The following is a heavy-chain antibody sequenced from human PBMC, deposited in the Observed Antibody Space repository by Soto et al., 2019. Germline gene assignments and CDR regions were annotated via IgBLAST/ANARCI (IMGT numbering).Heavy chain of an antibody. Sequence: QVQLQESGPGLVKPSETLSLTCAVSGDSISSRNCWSWVRQTPGKGLEYIGEIHHSGSTNYNPSLKSRVTMSVDKSKNQFSLNLNSVTAADTAIYYCARRKLEMMYVGWFDPWGQGTLVTVSS. V-gene: IGHV4-4*02. CDR1: GDSISSRNC. CDR3: ARRKLEMMYVGWFDP. D-gene: IGHD2-8*01. CDR2: IHHSGST. J-gene: IGHJ5*02.